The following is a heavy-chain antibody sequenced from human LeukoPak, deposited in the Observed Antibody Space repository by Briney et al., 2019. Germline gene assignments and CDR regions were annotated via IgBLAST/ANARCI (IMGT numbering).Heavy chain of an antibody. CDR2: TRNKANRYTA. V-gene: IGHV3-72*01. J-gene: IGHJ5*02. Sequence: GGSLRLSCAASGFTFSDYSMDWVRQAPGKGLEWVGRTRNKANRYTAKYAASVKGRFTISRDDSKNSLYLQMNSLKTEDTAVYYCARRTTNWLDPWGQGALVTVSS. CDR1: GFTFSDYS. D-gene: IGHD1-14*01. CDR3: ARRTTNWLDP.